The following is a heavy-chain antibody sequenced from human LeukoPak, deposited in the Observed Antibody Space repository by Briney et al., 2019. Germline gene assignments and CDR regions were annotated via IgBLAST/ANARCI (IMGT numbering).Heavy chain of an antibody. CDR1: GYTFTSYG. CDR3: ARELRIRGSGSPGC. J-gene: IGHJ4*02. CDR2: ISAYNGNT. Sequence: ASVKVSCKASGYTFTSYGISWVRQAPGQGLEWMGWISAYNGNTNYAQKLQGRVTMTIDTSTSTAYMELRSLRSDDTAVYYCARELRIRGSGSPGCWGQGTLVTVSS. D-gene: IGHD3-10*01. V-gene: IGHV1-18*01.